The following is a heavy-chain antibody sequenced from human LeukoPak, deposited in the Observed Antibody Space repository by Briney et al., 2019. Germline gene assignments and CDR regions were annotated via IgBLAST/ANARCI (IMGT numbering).Heavy chain of an antibody. CDR2: IYYSVST. D-gene: IGHD6-19*01. V-gene: IGHV4-31*03. J-gene: IGHJ6*03. Sequence: SQTLSLTCTVSGGPISSGGYYWSWIRQHPGKGLEWIGYIYYSVSTYYNPSLKSRVTMSVDTSKNQFSLKLSSVTAADTAVYYCARLMTVAGYYYYMDVWGKGTTVTVSS. CDR3: ARLMTVAGYYYYMDV. CDR1: GGPISSGGYY.